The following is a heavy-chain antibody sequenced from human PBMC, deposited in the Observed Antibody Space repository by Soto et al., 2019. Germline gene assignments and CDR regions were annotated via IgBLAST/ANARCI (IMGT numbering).Heavy chain of an antibody. V-gene: IGHV3-11*04. Sequence: QVQLVQSGGGLVEPGGSLRLSCAASGFSFSGQYMTWIRQAPGKGLEWVSKISSDGTLTYYADSVKGRFTVSRDNAKRALYLQMNSLRAEDTAVYYCARDALLTYYYYGMDVWGQGTTVTVSS. J-gene: IGHJ6*02. D-gene: IGHD2-15*01. CDR1: GFSFSGQY. CDR3: ARDALLTYYYYGMDV. CDR2: ISSDGTLT.